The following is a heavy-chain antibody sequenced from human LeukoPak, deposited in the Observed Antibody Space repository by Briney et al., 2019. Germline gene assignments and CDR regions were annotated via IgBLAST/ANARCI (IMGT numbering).Heavy chain of an antibody. D-gene: IGHD3-22*01. CDR2: ISGSGGST. CDR1: GFTFSNYA. Sequence: GGSLRLSCAASGFTFSNYAMRWVRQAPGKGLEWVSAISGSGGSTYYADSVKGRFTISRDNSKNTLYLQMNSLRAEDTAVYYCAKVKGPLGAYYDSSGYRFDPWGQGTLVTVSS. CDR3: AKVKGPLGAYYDSSGYRFDP. V-gene: IGHV3-23*01. J-gene: IGHJ5*02.